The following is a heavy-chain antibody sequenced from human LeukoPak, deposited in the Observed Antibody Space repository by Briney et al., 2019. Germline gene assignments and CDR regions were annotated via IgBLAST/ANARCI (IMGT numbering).Heavy chain of an antibody. D-gene: IGHD6-25*01. CDR3: VRGPPRLNWFDP. CDR1: GYTFTSYA. V-gene: IGHV1-3*01. Sequence: SVKVSCKASGYTFTSYAMHWVRQAPGHRLEWMGWINAGNGNTKYSQKVQGRVTITRDTSASTAYMVLSSLRSEDTAMYFCVRGPPRLNWFDPWGQGTLVTVSS. CDR2: INAGNGNT. J-gene: IGHJ5*02.